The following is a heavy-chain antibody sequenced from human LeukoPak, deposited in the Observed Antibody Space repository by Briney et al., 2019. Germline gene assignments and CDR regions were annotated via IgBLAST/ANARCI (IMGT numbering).Heavy chain of an antibody. Sequence: ASVKVSCKASGYTFTSYDINWVRQATGQGLEWMGWMNPNSGNTGYAQKFQGRVTITADTSTDTAYMELSSLRSEDTAVYYCATGERATTAGWFDPWGQGTLVTVSS. V-gene: IGHV1-8*02. CDR3: ATGERATTAGWFDP. J-gene: IGHJ5*02. CDR2: MNPNSGNT. CDR1: GYTFTSYD. D-gene: IGHD5-24*01.